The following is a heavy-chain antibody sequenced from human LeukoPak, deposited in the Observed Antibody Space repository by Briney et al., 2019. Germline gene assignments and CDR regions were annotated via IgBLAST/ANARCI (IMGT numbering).Heavy chain of an antibody. Sequence: GGSLRLSCAASGFTFSSYGMHWVRQAPGKGLEWVAFIRYDGSNKYYADSVKGRFTVSRDNSKNTLYLQMNSLRSEDTAVYYCARRGPTYYYDSSGYPGAFDIWGQGTMVTVSS. J-gene: IGHJ3*02. CDR2: IRYDGSNK. V-gene: IGHV3-30*02. CDR3: ARRGPTYYYDSSGYPGAFDI. CDR1: GFTFSSYG. D-gene: IGHD3-22*01.